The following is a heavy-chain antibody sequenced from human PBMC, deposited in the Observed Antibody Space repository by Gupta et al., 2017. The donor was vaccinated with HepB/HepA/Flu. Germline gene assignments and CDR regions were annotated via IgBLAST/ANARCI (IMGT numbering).Heavy chain of an antibody. D-gene: IGHD3-10*01. Sequence: QVQLVESGGGVVQPGGSLRLSCAASGFNFFVHGMHWVRQAPGKGLEWLSVIGHDGTFEADKDPVKGRFTISRDNSKNTLYLQINRLRAEDTAVYYCARDLGAGRYFDYWGQGILVTVSS. CDR2: IGHDGTFE. CDR3: ARDLGAGRYFDY. J-gene: IGHJ4*02. CDR1: GFNFFVHG. V-gene: IGHV3-33*01.